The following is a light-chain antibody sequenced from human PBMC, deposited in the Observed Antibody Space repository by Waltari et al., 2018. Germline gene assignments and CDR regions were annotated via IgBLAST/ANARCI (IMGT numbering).Light chain of an antibody. CDR3: QQYGSSPLT. CDR1: QIVSSSY. Sequence: EIVLTQSPGTLSLSPGERATLSCRASQIVSSSYLAWYQQKPGQAPRLLIYGASSRDIGIPDRFSGSGSGTDFTLTISRLEPEDFAVYYCQQYGSSPLTFGGGTKVEIK. J-gene: IGKJ4*01. V-gene: IGKV3-20*01. CDR2: GAS.